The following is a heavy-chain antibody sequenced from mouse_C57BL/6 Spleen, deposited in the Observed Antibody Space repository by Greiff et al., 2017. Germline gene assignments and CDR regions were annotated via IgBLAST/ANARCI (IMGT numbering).Heavy chain of an antibody. J-gene: IGHJ4*01. D-gene: IGHD2-1*01. CDR3: ARSYGNYAMDY. V-gene: IGHV1-69*01. CDR1: GYTFTSYW. CDR2: IDPSDSYT. Sequence: VQLQQSGAELVMPGASVKLSCKASGYTFTSYWMHWVKQRPGQGLEWIGEIDPSDSYTNYNQKFKGKSTLTVDKSSSTAYMQLSSLTSEDSAVYYWARSYGNYAMDYWGQGTSGTVSS.